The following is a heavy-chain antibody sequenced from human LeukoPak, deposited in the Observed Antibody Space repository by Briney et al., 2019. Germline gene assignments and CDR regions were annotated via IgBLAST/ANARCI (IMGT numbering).Heavy chain of an antibody. CDR1: GFTFSTYW. Sequence: GGSLRLSCAASGFTFSTYWMNWIRQAPGKGLEWVASINQDGSEKYYVDSGKGRFTISRDNAENSPYLQMNSLRAEDTAVYYCARDHRVAGLLFDYWGQGTLVTVSS. J-gene: IGHJ4*02. V-gene: IGHV3-7*01. CDR3: ARDHRVAGLLFDY. D-gene: IGHD6-19*01. CDR2: INQDGSEK.